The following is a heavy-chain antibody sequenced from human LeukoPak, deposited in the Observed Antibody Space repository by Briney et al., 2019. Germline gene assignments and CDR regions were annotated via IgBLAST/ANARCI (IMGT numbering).Heavy chain of an antibody. CDR1: GGTFSSYA. D-gene: IGHD2-2*02. CDR2: IIPILGIA. CDR3: AIPPYCSSTSCYTEWYWFDP. Sequence: ASVKVSCKASGGTFSSYAISWVRQAPGQGLEWMGRIIPILGIANYAQKFQGRVTITADKSTSTAYMELSSLRFEDTAVYYCAIPPYCSSTSCYTEWYWFDPWGQGTLVTVSS. J-gene: IGHJ5*02. V-gene: IGHV1-69*04.